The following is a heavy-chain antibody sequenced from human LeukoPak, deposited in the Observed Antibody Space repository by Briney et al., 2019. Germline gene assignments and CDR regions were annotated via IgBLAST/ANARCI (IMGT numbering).Heavy chain of an antibody. CDR2: INAGDGNT. CDR3: ASGPSIAADDAFDI. Sequence: ASVKVSCKASGYTFTSYAMHWVRQAPGQRLEWMGWINAGDGNTKYSQKFQGRVTITRDTSASTAYMELSSLRSEDTAVYYCASGPSIAADDAFDIWGQGIMVTVSS. J-gene: IGHJ3*02. CDR1: GYTFTSYA. V-gene: IGHV1-3*01. D-gene: IGHD6-13*01.